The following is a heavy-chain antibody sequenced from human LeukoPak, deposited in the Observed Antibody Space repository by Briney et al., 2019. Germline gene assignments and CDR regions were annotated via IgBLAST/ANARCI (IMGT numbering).Heavy chain of an antibody. CDR2: IIPILGIA. CDR3: ARDSPGMDV. V-gene: IGHV1-69*04. CDR1: GGTFSSYA. Sequence: SVKVSCKASGGTFSSYAISWVRQAPGQGLEWMGRIIPILGIANYAQKFQGRVTITADKSTSTAYMELSSLRSGDTAVYYCARDSPGMDVWGQGTTVTVSS. J-gene: IGHJ6*02.